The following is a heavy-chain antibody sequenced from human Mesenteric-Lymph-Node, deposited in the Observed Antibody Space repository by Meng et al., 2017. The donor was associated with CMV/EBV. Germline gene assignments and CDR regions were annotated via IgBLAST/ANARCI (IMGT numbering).Heavy chain of an antibody. Sequence: GSLRLSCTVSGGSISSYYWSWIRQPPGKGLEWIGEINHSGSTNYNPSLKSRVTISVDTSKNQFSLKLSSVTAADTAVYYCVRYETASHKPSCAFDYWGQGTLVTVSS. V-gene: IGHV4-34*01. D-gene: IGHD3-3*01. CDR2: INHSGST. CDR1: GGSISSYY. J-gene: IGHJ4*02. CDR3: VRYETASHKPSCAFDY.